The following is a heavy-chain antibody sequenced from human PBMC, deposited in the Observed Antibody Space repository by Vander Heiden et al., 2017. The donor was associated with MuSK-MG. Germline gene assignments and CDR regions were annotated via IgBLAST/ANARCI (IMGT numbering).Heavy chain of an antibody. Sequence: QVKLVQSGAEVKEPGASVKVSCKASGYTFTTYEINWVRQASGQGLEWMGWMDPKSGHRGYAQKFQGRVSMARDTSKSTAYMELNSLGSEDTAVYYCARGLGGYNFGSGIDYWGQGTLVTVSS. CDR2: MDPKSGHR. CDR1: GYTFTTYE. J-gene: IGHJ4*02. CDR3: ARGLGGYNFGSGIDY. V-gene: IGHV1-8*01. D-gene: IGHD3-10*01.